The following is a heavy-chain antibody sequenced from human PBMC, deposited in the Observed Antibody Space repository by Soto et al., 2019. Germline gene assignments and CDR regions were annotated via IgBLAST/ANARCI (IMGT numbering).Heavy chain of an antibody. J-gene: IGHJ6*02. D-gene: IGHD3-16*01. CDR3: ASSPGEYYYGMDV. CDR2: ISSSSSYI. Sequence: EVQLVESGGGLVKPGGSLRLSCAASGFTFSSYSMNWVRQAPGKGLEWVSSISSSSSYIYYADSVKGRFTISRDNAKNSLYLQMNSLRAEDTAVYYCASSPGEYYYGMDVWDQGTTVTVSS. CDR1: GFTFSSYS. V-gene: IGHV3-21*01.